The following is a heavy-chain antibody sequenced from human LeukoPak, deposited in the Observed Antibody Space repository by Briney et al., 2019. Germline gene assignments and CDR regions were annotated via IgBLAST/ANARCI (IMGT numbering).Heavy chain of an antibody. CDR3: AKDRAAGTGYYDY. V-gene: IGHV3-23*01. Sequence: PGGSLRLSCAASGSTFSSYAMSWVRQAPGKGLEWVSAISGSGGSTYYADSVKGRFTISRDNSKNTLYLQMNSLRAEDTAVYYCAKDRAAGTGYYDYWGQGTLVTVSS. CDR1: GSTFSSYA. CDR2: ISGSGGST. D-gene: IGHD6-19*01. J-gene: IGHJ4*02.